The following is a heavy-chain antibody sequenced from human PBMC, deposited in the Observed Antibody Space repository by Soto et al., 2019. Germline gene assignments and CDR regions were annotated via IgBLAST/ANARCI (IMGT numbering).Heavy chain of an antibody. V-gene: IGHV3-64D*06. D-gene: IGHD3-3*01. J-gene: IGHJ4*02. CDR3: VKDRPPTGDFWSGPNFDY. CDR1: GFTFSSSA. Sequence: GGSLRLSCSASGFTFSSSAMHWVRQAPGKGLEYVSAISSNGGSTYYADSVKGRFTISRDNSKNTLYLQMSSLRAEDTAVYYCVKDRPPTGDFWSGPNFDYWGQGTLVTVSS. CDR2: ISSNGGST.